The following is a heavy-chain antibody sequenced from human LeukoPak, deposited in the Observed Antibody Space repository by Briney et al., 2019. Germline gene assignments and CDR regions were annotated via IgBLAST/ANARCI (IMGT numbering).Heavy chain of an antibody. V-gene: IGHV4-39*01. J-gene: IGHJ4*02. D-gene: IGHD6-19*01. CDR1: GGSISSSSYY. Sequence: KTSETLSLTCTVSGGSISSSSYYWGWIRQPPGKGLEWIGSIYYSGSTYYNPSLKSRVTISVDTSKNQFSLKLSSVTAADTAVYYCANLTPVKYSSGWYGPPGAYFDYWGQGTLVTVSS. CDR2: IYYSGST. CDR3: ANLTPVKYSSGWYGPPGAYFDY.